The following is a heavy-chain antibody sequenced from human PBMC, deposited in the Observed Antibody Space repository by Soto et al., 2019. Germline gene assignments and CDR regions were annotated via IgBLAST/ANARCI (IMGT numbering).Heavy chain of an antibody. Sequence: GGSLRLSCAASGFTFSSYWMSWVRQAPGKGLEWVANIKQDGSEKYYVDSVKGRFTISRDNAKNSLYLQMNSPRAEDTAVYYCARDPSIVLVPAATYYYYYYGMDVWGQGTTVTVSS. CDR3: ARDPSIVLVPAATYYYYYYGMDV. V-gene: IGHV3-7*01. D-gene: IGHD2-2*01. CDR2: IKQDGSEK. J-gene: IGHJ6*02. CDR1: GFTFSSYW.